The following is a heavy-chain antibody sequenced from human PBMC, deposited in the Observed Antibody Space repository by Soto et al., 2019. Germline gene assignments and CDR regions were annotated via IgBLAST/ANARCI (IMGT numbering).Heavy chain of an antibody. CDR1: GFTFSSYA. V-gene: IGHV3-30-3*01. CDR2: ISYDGSNK. Sequence: QVQLVESGGGVVQPGRSLRLSCAASGFTFSSYAMHWVRQAPGKGLEWVAVISYDGSNKYYADSVKVRFTISRDNSKNTLYLQMNSLRAEDTAVYYCARVYIAAADTWGQGTLVTVSS. CDR3: ARVYIAAADT. D-gene: IGHD6-13*01. J-gene: IGHJ5*02.